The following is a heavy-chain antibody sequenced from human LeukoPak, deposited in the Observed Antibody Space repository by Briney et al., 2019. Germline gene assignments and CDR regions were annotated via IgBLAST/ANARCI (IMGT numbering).Heavy chain of an antibody. CDR1: GFTFSRHG. D-gene: IGHD2-2*01. CDR3: ARESENCTATSCTFYFDF. CDR2: IWNDGSNK. Sequence: GGSLRLSCEASGFTFSRHGMHWVRQVSGKGLEWVAIIWNDGSNKYYVDSVKGRFTISRDNAKNTLYLQMDSLRAEDTAVYFCARESENCTATSCTFYFDFWGQGTLVTVSS. J-gene: IGHJ4*02. V-gene: IGHV3-33*01.